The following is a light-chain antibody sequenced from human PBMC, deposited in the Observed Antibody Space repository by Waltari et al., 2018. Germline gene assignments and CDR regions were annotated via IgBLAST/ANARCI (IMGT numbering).Light chain of an antibody. V-gene: IGKV1-39*01. CDR1: QSISTS. CDR2: GAS. J-gene: IGKJ3*01. CDR3: QQSYTAPFT. Sequence: DIQMTQSPPSLSASVGDRVTITCRATQSISTSLNWYQHKAGKAPKLLIYGASTLERGVPSRFSGSGSGTDFTLTINSLRPEDFATYYCQQSYTAPFTFGPGTRVDLK.